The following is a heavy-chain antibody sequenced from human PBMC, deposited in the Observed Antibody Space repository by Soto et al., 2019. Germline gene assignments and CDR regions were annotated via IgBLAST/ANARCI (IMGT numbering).Heavy chain of an antibody. Sequence: QVQLVESGGGVVQPGRSLRLSCGASGFTFNRYGMHWVRQAPGKGLEWVAVISYDGNNKYYADSVKGRFAISRDNSRNTLHLQMNRMRGEDTAVYYCARAVDITVRGVPPSDCWGQGTLVIVSS. CDR1: GFTFNRYG. J-gene: IGHJ4*02. CDR3: ARAVDITVRGVPPSDC. D-gene: IGHD3-10*01. CDR2: ISYDGNNK. V-gene: IGHV3-30*03.